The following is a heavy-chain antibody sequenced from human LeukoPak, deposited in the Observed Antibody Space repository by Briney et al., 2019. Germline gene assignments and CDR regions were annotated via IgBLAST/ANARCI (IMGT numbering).Heavy chain of an antibody. D-gene: IGHD2-8*02. CDR1: GFTFSNAW. V-gene: IGHV3-15*01. CDR3: TTAGGTGIYYYYYGMDV. CDR2: IKSKNDGGTT. J-gene: IGHJ6*02. Sequence: GGSLRLSCAASGFTFSNAWMNWVRQAPGKGLEWVGRIKSKNDGGTTDYAAPVKGRFAISRDDSKNTVYLQMNSLKTEDTAVYYCTTAGGTGIYYYYYGMDVWGQGTTVTVSS.